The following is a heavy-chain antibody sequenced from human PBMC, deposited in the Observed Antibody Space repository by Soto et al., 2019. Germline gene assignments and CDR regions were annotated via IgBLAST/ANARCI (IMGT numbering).Heavy chain of an antibody. Sequence: SETLSLTCTVSGGSISSYYWSWIRQPPGKGLEWIGYIYYSGSTNYNPSLKSRVTISVDSSKNQFSLKLNSVTAADTAVYFCARLSTTVTARHFAYWGQGNLVTVSS. J-gene: IGHJ4*02. CDR3: ARLSTTVTARHFAY. V-gene: IGHV4-59*12. CDR1: GGSISSYY. CDR2: IYYSGST. D-gene: IGHD4-17*01.